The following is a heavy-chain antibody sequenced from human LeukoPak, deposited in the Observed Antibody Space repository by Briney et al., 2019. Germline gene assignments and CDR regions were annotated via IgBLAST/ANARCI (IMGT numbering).Heavy chain of an antibody. D-gene: IGHD3-16*01. CDR2: INHSGSP. V-gene: IGHV4-34*01. J-gene: IGHJ3*02. Sequence: SETLSLTCAVYGGSFSGYYWSWIRQPPGKGLEWIGEINHSGSPNYNPSLKSRVTISLDTSKNQFSLRLSSVTAADTAVYYCARHRRRGGTFHAFDIWSQGTMVTVSS. CDR1: GGSFSGYY. CDR3: ARHRRRGGTFHAFDI.